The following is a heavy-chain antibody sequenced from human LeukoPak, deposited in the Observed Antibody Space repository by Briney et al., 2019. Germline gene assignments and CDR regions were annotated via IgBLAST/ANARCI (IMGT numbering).Heavy chain of an antibody. D-gene: IGHD3-22*01. V-gene: IGHV4-30-4*01. Sequence: KPSETLSLTCAVSGGSISSGDYYWSWIRQPPGKGLEWIGYIYYSGSTYYNPSLKSRVTISVDTSKNQFSLKLSSVTAADTAVYCCARYYYDRTVEDWGQGTLVTVSS. CDR3: ARYYYDRTVED. CDR1: GGSISSGDYY. J-gene: IGHJ4*02. CDR2: IYYSGST.